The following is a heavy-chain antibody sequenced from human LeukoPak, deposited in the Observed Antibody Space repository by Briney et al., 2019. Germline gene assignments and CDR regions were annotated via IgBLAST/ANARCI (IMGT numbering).Heavy chain of an antibody. Sequence: GGSLRLSCTASGFTFGDYAMNWVRQAPGKGLEWVGFIRSKAYGGTTEYAASVKGRFTISRDDSKSIAYLQVNSLKTEDTAVYYCTRVASYYCSSTSCYPTAYFDYWGQGTLVTVSS. J-gene: IGHJ4*02. CDR3: TRVASYYCSSTSCYPTAYFDY. CDR1: GFTFGDYA. D-gene: IGHD2-2*01. V-gene: IGHV3-49*04. CDR2: IRSKAYGGTT.